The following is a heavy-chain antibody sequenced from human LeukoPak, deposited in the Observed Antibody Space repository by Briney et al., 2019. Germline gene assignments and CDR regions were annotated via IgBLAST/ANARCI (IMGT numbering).Heavy chain of an antibody. CDR3: ARFVAGLTYYYGSGSYPDY. J-gene: IGHJ4*02. V-gene: IGHV4-34*01. CDR1: GGSFSGYY. D-gene: IGHD3-10*01. Sequence: PSENLSLTCAVYGGSFSGYYWSWIRQPPGKGLEWIGEINHSGSTNYNPSLKSRVTISVDTSKNQFSLKLSSVTAADTAVYYCARFVAGLTYYYGSGSYPDYWGQGTLVTVSS. CDR2: INHSGST.